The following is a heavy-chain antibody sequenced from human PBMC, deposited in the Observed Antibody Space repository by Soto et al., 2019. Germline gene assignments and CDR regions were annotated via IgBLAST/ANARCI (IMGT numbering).Heavy chain of an antibody. J-gene: IGHJ6*02. CDR1: GGSISSYY. CDR2: IYYSVST. D-gene: IGHD3-22*01. Sequence: SETLSLTCTVSGGSISSYYWSWIRQPPGKGLEWIGYIYYSVSTNYNPSLKSRVTISVDTSKNQFSLKLSSVTAADTAVYYCARSLYYYDSSGYYYDGYYYGMDVWGQGTTVTVSS. V-gene: IGHV4-59*01. CDR3: ARSLYYYDSSGYYYDGYYYGMDV.